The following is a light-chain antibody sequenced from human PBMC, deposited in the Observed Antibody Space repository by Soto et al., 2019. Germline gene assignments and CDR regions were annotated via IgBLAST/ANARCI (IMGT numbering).Light chain of an antibody. Sequence: DIQMTQSPSTLSASVGDRVTITCRASQGISSWLAWYQQKPGKAPKLLIYAASSLQSGVPSRFSGSGSGTEFTLTISRLEPEDFTVYYCHHYETFGQGTKVDIK. CDR3: HHYET. CDR2: AAS. CDR1: QGISSW. V-gene: IGKV1D-16*01. J-gene: IGKJ1*01.